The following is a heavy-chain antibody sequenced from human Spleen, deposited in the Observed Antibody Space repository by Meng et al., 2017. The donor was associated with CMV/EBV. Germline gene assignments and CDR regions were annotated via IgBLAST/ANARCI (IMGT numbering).Heavy chain of an antibody. D-gene: IGHD3-22*01. CDR3: ARDPRIYYDSTAYSVFDS. CDR1: GPFSGYY. CDR2: IFHSGST. J-gene: IGHJ4*02. V-gene: IGHV4-34*12. Sequence: GPFSGYYWGWIRQPPGKGLEWIGEIFHSGSTNYNPSLKSRVTISVDKSKNHISLTLTSVTAADTAVYYCARDPRIYYDSTAYSVFDSWGQGTLVTVSS.